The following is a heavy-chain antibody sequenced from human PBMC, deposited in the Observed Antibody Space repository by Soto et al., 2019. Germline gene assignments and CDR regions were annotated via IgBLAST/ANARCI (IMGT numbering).Heavy chain of an antibody. CDR3: ARDRYGSSTGCSYYYYYGMDV. CDR2: INPNSGGT. CDR1: GYTFTGDY. Sequence: ASVKVSCKASGYTFTGDYMHWVRRAPGQGLEWMGWINPNSGGTNNAQKFQGRVTMTRDTSIRTAYMELSRLRSDGTAVDYCARDRYGSSTGCSYYYYYGMDVWGQLTTVTVSS. V-gene: IGHV1-2*02. D-gene: IGHD2-2*01. J-gene: IGHJ6*02.